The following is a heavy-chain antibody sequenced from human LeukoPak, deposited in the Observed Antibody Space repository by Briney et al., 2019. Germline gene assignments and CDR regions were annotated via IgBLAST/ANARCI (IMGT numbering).Heavy chain of an antibody. D-gene: IGHD6-13*01. J-gene: IGHJ4*02. V-gene: IGHV3-74*01. CDR2: INSDGSST. CDR3: ARGGPAAGRFDY. CDR1: GFTFSSYW. Sequence: GGSLRLSCAASGFTFSSYWMHWVRQAPGKGLVWVSRINSDGSSTSYADSVKGRFTISRDNAKNTLYLQMNSLRAEDTAVYYCARGGPAAGRFDYWGQGTLVTVSS.